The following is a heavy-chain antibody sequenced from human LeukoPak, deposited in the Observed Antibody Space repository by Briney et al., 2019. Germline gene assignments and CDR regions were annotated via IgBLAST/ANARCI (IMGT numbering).Heavy chain of an antibody. CDR1: GFTFSSYP. Sequence: GGSLRLSCAASGFTFSSYPLSWVRQAPGRGLEWVSAITSSGGTYYIASVRGRFIVSRDNSRNTLYLQMNGLTAEDTAMYYCAKEDYRDHTTGFDSWGQGTLVTVSS. CDR3: AKEDYRDHTTGFDS. D-gene: IGHD4-17*01. J-gene: IGHJ5*01. CDR2: ITSSGGT. V-gene: IGHV3-23*01.